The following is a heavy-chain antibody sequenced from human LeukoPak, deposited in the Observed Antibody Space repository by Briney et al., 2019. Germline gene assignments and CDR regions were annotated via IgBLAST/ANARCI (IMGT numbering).Heavy chain of an antibody. V-gene: IGHV3-21*06. CDR3: ARGRSSSYYPTIFDV. J-gene: IGHJ3*01. Sequence: GGSLRLSCAATGFTFRDSSMNWVRQAPGKGLEWVSYISSISAYLHYSDAVKGRFTISRDNAKNSVYLQMNSLRAEDSALYYCARGRSSSYYPTIFDVWGQGTMVIVSS. CDR2: ISSISAYL. CDR1: GFTFRDSS. D-gene: IGHD4-11*01.